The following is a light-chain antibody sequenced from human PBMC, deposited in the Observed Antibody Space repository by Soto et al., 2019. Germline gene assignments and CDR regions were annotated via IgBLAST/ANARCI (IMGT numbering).Light chain of an antibody. Sequence: QSALTQPPSASGSPGQSVAISCTGTSSDVGGYNYVSWYQQHPGKAPKLMIYEVNKRPSGVPDRFSGSKSGNTASLTVSGLQAEDEADYYCSSYAGSINGLGTGTKVTVL. CDR1: SSDVGGYNY. CDR2: EVN. V-gene: IGLV2-8*01. J-gene: IGLJ1*01. CDR3: SSYAGSING.